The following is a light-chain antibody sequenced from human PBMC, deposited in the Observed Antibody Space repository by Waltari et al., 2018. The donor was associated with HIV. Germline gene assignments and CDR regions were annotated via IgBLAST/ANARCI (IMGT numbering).Light chain of an antibody. J-gene: IGLJ3*02. Sequence: QTVVTQEPSVSVSPGGTVTLTCGLSSGSVSTSYYPLWYQQTPGQAPRTLIYSTNTRSSGVPDRFSGSILGNKAALTITGAQADDESDYYCVLFMGNGIWVFGGGTKLTVL. V-gene: IGLV8-61*01. CDR3: VLFMGNGIWV. CDR1: SGSVSTSYY. CDR2: STN.